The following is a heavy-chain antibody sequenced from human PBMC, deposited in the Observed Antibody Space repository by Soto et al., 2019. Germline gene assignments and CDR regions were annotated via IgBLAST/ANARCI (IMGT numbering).Heavy chain of an antibody. CDR2: IWNDGSNS. Sequence: PGGSLRLSCAASGFTFNNCGMHWVRQAPGMGLEWLAVIWNDGSNSSYANSVKGRFTISRDNSKNTLYLQMSSLRAEDTAVYYCARRQIPPPTRGAANARGGMDVWGQGPTVTVSS. CDR3: ARRQIPPPTRGAANARGGMDV. D-gene: IGHD6-13*01. CDR1: GFTFNNCG. J-gene: IGHJ6*02. V-gene: IGHV3-33*01.